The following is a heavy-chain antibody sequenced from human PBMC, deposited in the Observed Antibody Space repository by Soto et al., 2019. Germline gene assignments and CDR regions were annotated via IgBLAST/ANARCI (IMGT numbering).Heavy chain of an antibody. CDR1: AGSISGHY. CDR3: ARNFDIAATGTAFDS. V-gene: IGHV4-4*07. Sequence: SETLSLTCSVSAGSISGHYWSWIRLPAGRRLQWVGRIYSSGTTNYNPSLKSRVRMSVDTSRNRFSLKLDSVTAADTAVYYCARNFDIAATGTAFDSWGRGALVTVSS. J-gene: IGHJ4*02. CDR2: IYSSGTT. D-gene: IGHD6-13*01.